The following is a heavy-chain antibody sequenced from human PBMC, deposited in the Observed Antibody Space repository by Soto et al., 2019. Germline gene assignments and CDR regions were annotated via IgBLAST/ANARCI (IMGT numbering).Heavy chain of an antibody. CDR3: ARDHSGSGASEADY. Sequence: EVQLVESGGGLVQPGRSLRLSCEASGFTFDDYAMHWVRQAPGKGLEWVSGITWNRGSIGYADSVKGRFIISRDNAKNSLYLQMNSLRADDTALYYCARDHSGSGASEADYWGQGTLVTVSS. D-gene: IGHD5-12*01. CDR2: ITWNRGSI. V-gene: IGHV3-9*01. CDR1: GFTFDDYA. J-gene: IGHJ4*02.